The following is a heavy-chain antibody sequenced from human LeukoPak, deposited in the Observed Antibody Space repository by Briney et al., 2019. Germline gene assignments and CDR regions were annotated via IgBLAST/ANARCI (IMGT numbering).Heavy chain of an antibody. Sequence: GGSLRLSCAASGFTDSSNYMTWVRQAPGKGLEWVSIIYSGGSTYYADSVKGRFTISRDSSKNIVYLQMNSLRAEDTAVYYCAGSLAYCGGDCRLGDYWGQGTLVTVSS. CDR2: IYSGGST. V-gene: IGHV3-66*01. CDR3: AGSLAYCGGDCRLGDY. J-gene: IGHJ4*02. D-gene: IGHD2-21*02. CDR1: GFTDSSNY.